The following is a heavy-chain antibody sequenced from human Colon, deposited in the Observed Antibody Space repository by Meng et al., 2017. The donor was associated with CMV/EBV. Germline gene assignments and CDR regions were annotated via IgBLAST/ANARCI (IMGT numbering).Heavy chain of an antibody. CDR2: INSDGSST. J-gene: IGHJ4*02. D-gene: IGHD2-2*01. CDR3: ARGIGPYCSSTSCLYYFDY. Sequence: FSSYWMHWVRQAPGKGLVWVSRINSDGSSTSYADSVKGRFTISRDNAKNTLYLQMNSLRAEDTAVYYCARGIGPYCSSTSCLYYFDYWGQGTLVTVSS. CDR1: FSSYW. V-gene: IGHV3-74*01.